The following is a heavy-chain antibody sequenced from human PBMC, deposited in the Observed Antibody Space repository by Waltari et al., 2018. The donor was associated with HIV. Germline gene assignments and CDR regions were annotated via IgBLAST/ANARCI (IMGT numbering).Heavy chain of an antibody. D-gene: IGHD3-16*01. CDR2: VYYSGST. J-gene: IGHJ6*02. V-gene: IGHV4-31*03. CDR1: GDSMGSGAYY. CDR3: ARRPRRRVGGITQDYYGMDV. Sequence: QVQLQESGPGLVKPSQTLSLTCTVSGDSMGSGAYYWSWIRQQPGKGLEWIGYVYYSGSTFYNPSLESRVTISVDASESRVSLKMTSVTAADTAVYYCARRPRRRVGGITQDYYGMDVWGQGTTVIVSS.